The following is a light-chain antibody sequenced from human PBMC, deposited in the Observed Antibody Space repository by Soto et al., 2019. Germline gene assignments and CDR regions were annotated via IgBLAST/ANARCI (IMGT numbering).Light chain of an antibody. CDR1: QAISRS. CDR3: LHRNNWPPRFT. V-gene: IGKV1-12*01. J-gene: IGKJ3*01. CDR2: AAS. Sequence: DIQMTQTPSSVSASVGDRVTITCRASQAISRSLAWYQQKPGEAPKLLIYAASILQSGVPSRFSGSGSGTDFTLTISGLETEDFAVYFCLHRNNWPPRFTFGPGTAVEVK.